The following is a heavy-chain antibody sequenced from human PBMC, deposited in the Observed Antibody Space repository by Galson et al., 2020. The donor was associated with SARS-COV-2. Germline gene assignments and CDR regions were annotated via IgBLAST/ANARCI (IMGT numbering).Heavy chain of an antibody. CDR1: GFTFSSYA. CDR2: ISGSGGST. CDR3: AKDLGQYGSGDY. J-gene: IGHJ4*02. V-gene: IGHV3-23*01. Sequence: GGSLRLSCAASGFTFSSYAMSWVRQAPGKGLEWVSAISGSGGSTYYADSAKGRFTISRDNSKNTLYLQMNSLRAEDTAVYYCAKDLGQYGSGDYWGQGTLVTVSS. D-gene: IGHD3-10*01.